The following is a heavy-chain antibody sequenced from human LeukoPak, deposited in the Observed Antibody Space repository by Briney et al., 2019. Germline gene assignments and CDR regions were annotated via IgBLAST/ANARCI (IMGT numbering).Heavy chain of an antibody. CDR3: ARGFPPLSFDY. D-gene: IGHD2/OR15-2a*01. J-gene: IGHJ4*02. CDR1: AFTFSSYA. V-gene: IGHV3-23*01. Sequence: GGSLRLSCAASAFTFSSYAMSWVRQAPGKGLEWVSGISGSGGSTYYADSVKGRFTISRDNSKNTLYLQMNSLRAEDTAVYYCARGFPPLSFDYWGQGTLVTVSS. CDR2: ISGSGGST.